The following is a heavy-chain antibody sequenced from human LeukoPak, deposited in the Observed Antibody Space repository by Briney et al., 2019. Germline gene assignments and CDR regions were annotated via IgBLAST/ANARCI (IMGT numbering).Heavy chain of an antibody. CDR3: ARAQPSPGAHCSSTSCSLDY. D-gene: IGHD2-2*01. J-gene: IGHJ4*02. CDR2: IKQDGSEK. Sequence: GGSLRLSCAASGFTFSSYWMSWVRQAPGKGLEWVANIKQDGSEKYYVDSVKGRFTISRDNAKNSLYLQMNSLRAEDTAVYYCARAQPSPGAHCSSTSCSLDYWGQGTLVTVSS. CDR1: GFTFSSYW. V-gene: IGHV3-7*01.